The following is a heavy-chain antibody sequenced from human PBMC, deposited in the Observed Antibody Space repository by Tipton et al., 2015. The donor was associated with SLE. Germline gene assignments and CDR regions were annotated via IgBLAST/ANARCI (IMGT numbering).Heavy chain of an antibody. CDR3: ASGGILWYFDL. CDR2: IYHSGNT. Sequence: LRLSCAVSGFSISSGYYWGWIRQPPGKGLEWIGSIYHSGNTYYNPSLKSRVTISVDTSRNQFSLKLSSVTAADTAVYYCASGGILWYFDLWGRGTLVTVSS. J-gene: IGHJ2*01. CDR1: GFSISSGYY. V-gene: IGHV4-38-2*01. D-gene: IGHD3-16*01.